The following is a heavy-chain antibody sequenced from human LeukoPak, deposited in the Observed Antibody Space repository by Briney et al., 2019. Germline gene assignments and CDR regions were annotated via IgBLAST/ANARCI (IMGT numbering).Heavy chain of an antibody. CDR3: ARDLIGYYDSSGYYY. D-gene: IGHD3-22*01. Sequence: PGGSLRLSCAASGFTFSSYSMHWVRQAPGKGLEWVSFISTSSSYIYYVDSVKGRFTISRDNAKNSLYLQMNSLRAEDTAVYYCARDLIGYYDSSGYYYWGQGTLVTVSS. CDR2: ISTSSSYI. CDR1: GFTFSSYS. J-gene: IGHJ4*02. V-gene: IGHV3-21*01.